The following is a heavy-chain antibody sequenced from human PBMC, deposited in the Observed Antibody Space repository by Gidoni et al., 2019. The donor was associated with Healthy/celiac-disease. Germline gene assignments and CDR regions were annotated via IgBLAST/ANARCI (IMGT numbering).Heavy chain of an antibody. CDR3: ARDLMGYCSSTSCYDDY. D-gene: IGHD2-2*01. V-gene: IGHV3-21*01. CDR2: MSSSSSYI. J-gene: IGHJ4*02. Sequence: EVQLVESGGGLVKPGGSLRLSCAASGFTFSSYSMNWVRQAPGKGLEWVSSMSSSSSYIYYADSVKGRFTISRDNAKNSLYLQMNSLRAEDTAVYYCARDLMGYCSSTSCYDDYWGQGTLVTVSS. CDR1: GFTFSSYS.